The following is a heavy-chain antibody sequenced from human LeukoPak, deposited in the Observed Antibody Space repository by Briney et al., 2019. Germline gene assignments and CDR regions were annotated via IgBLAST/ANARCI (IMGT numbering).Heavy chain of an antibody. J-gene: IGHJ6*03. D-gene: IGHD3-9*01. CDR2: IYTSGST. CDR3: AREESDWSSLGYFYHYMDV. CDR1: GGSINSGTYY. V-gene: IGHV4-61*02. Sequence: PSQTLSLTCTVSGGSINSGTYYWTWIRQPAGKRLEWIGRIYTSGSTNYKPSLKSRVTISVDASKNQFSLKLGPVTAADTAVYYCAREESDWSSLGYFYHYMDVWGKGTTVTISS.